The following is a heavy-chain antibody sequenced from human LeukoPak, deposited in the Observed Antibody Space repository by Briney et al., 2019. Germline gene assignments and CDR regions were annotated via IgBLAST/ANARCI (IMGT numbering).Heavy chain of an antibody. D-gene: IGHD3-22*01. CDR2: INPNSGGT. J-gene: IGHJ5*02. CDR1: GYTFTGYY. V-gene: IGHV1-2*02. Sequence: GASVKVSCKASGYTFTGYYMHWVRQAPGQGLEWMGWINPNSGGTNYAQKLQGRVTMTTDTSTSTAYMELRSLRSDDTAVYYCARDVGYYDFWSGYRQHYYDSSGYYNSPGFDPWGQGTLVTVSS. CDR3: ARDVGYYDFWSGYRQHYYDSSGYYNSPGFDP.